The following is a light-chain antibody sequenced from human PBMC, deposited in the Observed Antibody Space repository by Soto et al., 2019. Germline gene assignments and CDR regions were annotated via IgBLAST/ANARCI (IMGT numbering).Light chain of an antibody. CDR3: QQYGTPLFT. CDR2: GAS. J-gene: IGKJ3*01. V-gene: IGKV3-20*01. CDR1: XSVTNNF. Sequence: IVLTQSPGTLSLSPGERATLSCGASXSVTNNFLAWYQQKPGQAPRLLIYGASSRATGVPDRFSGSGSGTDFTLTISRLEPGDFAVYYCQQYGTPLFTFGPGTKVDIK.